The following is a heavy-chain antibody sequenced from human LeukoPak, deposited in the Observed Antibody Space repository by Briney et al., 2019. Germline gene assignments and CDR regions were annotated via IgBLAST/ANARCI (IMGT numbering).Heavy chain of an antibody. J-gene: IGHJ4*02. CDR2: IYYSGST. V-gene: IGHV4-31*03. D-gene: IGHD4-17*01. CDR1: DGSISSGGYY. Sequence: SQTLSLTCTVSDGSISSGGYYWSWIRQHPGKGLEWIGYIYYSGSTYYNPSLKSRDTISVDTSKNQFSLKLSSVTAADTAVYYCARTVYGDYAYWGQGTLVTVSS. CDR3: ARTVYGDYAY.